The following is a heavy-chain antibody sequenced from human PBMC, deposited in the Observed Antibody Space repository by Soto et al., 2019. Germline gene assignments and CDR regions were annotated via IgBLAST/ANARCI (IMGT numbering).Heavy chain of an antibody. CDR1: GESFSGYY. J-gene: IGHJ6*02. D-gene: IGHD3-10*01. CDR2: INHSGST. V-gene: IGHV4-34*01. Sequence: PQNLAITRAVYGESFSGYYVGWIRPTPGNGLEWIGEINHSGSTNYNPSLKSRVTISVDTSKNQFSLKLSSVTAADTAVYYCARLSITMVRGSYNHYYYGMDVWGQGTTVT. CDR3: ARLSITMVRGSYNHYYYGMDV.